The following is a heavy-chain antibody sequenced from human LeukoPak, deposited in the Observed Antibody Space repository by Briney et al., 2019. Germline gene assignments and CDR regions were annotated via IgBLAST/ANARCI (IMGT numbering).Heavy chain of an antibody. J-gene: IGHJ2*01. Sequence: SETLSLTCTVSGGSFSIYYWTWIRQPAGKGLEWIGHIFTSGNTYYNPSLKSRVTISVDTSKNQFSLKLSSVTAADTAVYYCARVYYSSSYDYWYFDLWGRGTLVTVSS. CDR1: GGSFSIYY. CDR3: ARVYYSSSYDYWYFDL. V-gene: IGHV4-4*07. D-gene: IGHD6-13*01. CDR2: IFTSGNT.